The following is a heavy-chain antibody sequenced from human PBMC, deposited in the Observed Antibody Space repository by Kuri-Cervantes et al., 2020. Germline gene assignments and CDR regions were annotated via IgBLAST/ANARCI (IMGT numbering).Heavy chain of an antibody. J-gene: IGHJ6*02. CDR3: AREGGTYDYVLGSYRTQYYYGMDV. Sequence: SLKISCAASGFTLDDYAMHWVRQAPGKGLEWVSGISWNSGSIGYADSVKGRFTISRDNAKNSLYLQMNSLRAEDTAVYYCAREGGTYDYVLGSYRTQYYYGMDVWGQGTTVTGSS. V-gene: IGHV3-9*01. D-gene: IGHD3-16*02. CDR1: GFTLDDYA. CDR2: ISWNSGSI.